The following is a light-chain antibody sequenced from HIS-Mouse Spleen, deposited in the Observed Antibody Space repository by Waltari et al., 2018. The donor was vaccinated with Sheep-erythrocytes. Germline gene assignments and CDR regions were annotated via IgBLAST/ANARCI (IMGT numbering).Light chain of an antibody. V-gene: IGKV3D-11*02. CDR1: QSVSSY. CDR2: DAS. CDR3: QQRSNWHPT. J-gene: IGKJ4*01. Sequence: EIVLTQSPATLSLSPGERATLSCRASQSVSSYLAWYQQKPGQAPRLLIYDASNRATGIPARFSGSVPGTDFSLTISSLGPEDFAVYYCQQRSNWHPTFGGGTKVEIK.